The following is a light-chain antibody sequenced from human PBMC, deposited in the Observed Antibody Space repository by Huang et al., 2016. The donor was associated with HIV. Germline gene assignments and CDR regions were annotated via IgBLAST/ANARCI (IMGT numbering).Light chain of an antibody. CDR1: HSVSSN. J-gene: IGKJ1*01. Sequence: EIVMTQSPATLSVSPGERVTLPCRASHSVSSNLAWYQQKPGQAPRLLIFGASTRATGIPTRFSGSGSGTEFTLTISSLQSEDFAVYYCQQYNNWPPWTFGQGTKVEIK. V-gene: IGKV3-15*01. CDR3: QQYNNWPPWT. CDR2: GAS.